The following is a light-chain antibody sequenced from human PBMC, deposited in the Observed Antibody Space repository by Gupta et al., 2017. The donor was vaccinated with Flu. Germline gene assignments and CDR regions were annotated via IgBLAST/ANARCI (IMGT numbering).Light chain of an antibody. CDR1: SSDVGGYNY. Sequence: TISCTGTSSDVGGYNYVYWYQQHPGKAPKLMIYDVSNRPSGVSNRFSGSKSGNTASLTISGLQAEDEADYYCSSYTSSSTLDVVFGGGTKLTVL. CDR2: DVS. J-gene: IGLJ2*01. CDR3: SSYTSSSTLDVV. V-gene: IGLV2-14*04.